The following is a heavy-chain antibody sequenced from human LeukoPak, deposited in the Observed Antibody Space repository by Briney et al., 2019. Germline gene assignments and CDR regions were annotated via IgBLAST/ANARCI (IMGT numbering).Heavy chain of an antibody. D-gene: IGHD3-22*01. J-gene: IGHJ4*02. CDR3: AKDRNYYDSSGDSD. CDR2: ISGSGGST. V-gene: IGHV3-23*01. Sequence: ECVSAISGSGGSTYYADSVKGRFTISRDNSKKTLYLQMNSLRAEDTAVYYCAKDRNYYDSSGDSDWGQGTLVTVSS.